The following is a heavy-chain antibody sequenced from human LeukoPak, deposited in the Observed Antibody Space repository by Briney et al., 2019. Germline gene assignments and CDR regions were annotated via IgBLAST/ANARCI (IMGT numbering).Heavy chain of an antibody. Sequence: GGSLRLSRAASGFTFSSYSMNWVRQAPGKGLEWVSSISSSSSYIYYADSVKGRFTISRDNAKNSLYLQMNSLRAEDTAVYYCARVPSGGIDYWGQGTLVTVSS. J-gene: IGHJ4*02. D-gene: IGHD6-25*01. V-gene: IGHV3-21*01. CDR2: ISSSSSYI. CDR1: GFTFSSYS. CDR3: ARVPSGGIDY.